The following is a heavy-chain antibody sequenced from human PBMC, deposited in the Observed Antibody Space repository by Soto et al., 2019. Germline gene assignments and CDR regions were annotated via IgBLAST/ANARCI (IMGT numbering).Heavy chain of an antibody. D-gene: IGHD3-9*01. J-gene: IGHJ4*02. V-gene: IGHV3-30*18. CDR2: ISYDGSNT. CDR3: AKDAFRYFDWTSDY. CDR1: GFTFSGYG. Sequence: QVQLVESGGGVVQPGRSLRLSCTASGFTFSGYGIHWVRQAPGKGLEWVAVISYDGSNTYYADSVKGRFTISRDNSKNTLYLEMSSLRAEDTAVYYCAKDAFRYFDWTSDYSGQGTLVTVSS.